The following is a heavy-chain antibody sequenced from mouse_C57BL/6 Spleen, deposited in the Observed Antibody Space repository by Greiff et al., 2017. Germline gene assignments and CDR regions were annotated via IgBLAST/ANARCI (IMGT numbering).Heavy chain of an antibody. V-gene: IGHV1-9*01. CDR1: GYTFTGYW. CDR2: ILPGSGST. Sequence: QVQLKQSGAELMKPGASVKLSCKATGYTFTGYWIEWVKQRPGHGLEWIGEILPGSGSTNYNEKFKGKATFTADTSSNTAYMQLSILTTADSAIYCYAREVDGYASFAYWGQGTLLTVSA. D-gene: IGHD2-2*01. J-gene: IGHJ3*01. CDR3: AREVDGYASFAY.